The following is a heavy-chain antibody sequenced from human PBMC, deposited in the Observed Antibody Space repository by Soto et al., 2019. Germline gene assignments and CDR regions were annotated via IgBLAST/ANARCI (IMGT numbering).Heavy chain of an antibody. Sequence: QVKLVESGGDLVQPGGSLRLSCVASGFTFSDSYMTWIRQAPGKGLEWISFINIGSTYTNYADSVKGRFTISRDDAKNSLFLQMESLRAEDTAIYFCATVQQLMTGAEYFHHWGQGTLVTVSS. CDR3: ATVQQLMTGAEYFHH. CDR1: GFTFSDSY. CDR2: INIGSTYT. D-gene: IGHD6-13*01. V-gene: IGHV3-11*05. J-gene: IGHJ1*01.